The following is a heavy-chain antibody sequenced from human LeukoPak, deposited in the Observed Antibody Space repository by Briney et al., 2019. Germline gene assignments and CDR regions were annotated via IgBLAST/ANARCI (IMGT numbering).Heavy chain of an antibody. CDR3: ARGYSGSYYPPYYYYYGMDV. V-gene: IGHV3-64*01. J-gene: IGHJ6*02. Sequence: HPGGSLRLSCAASGFTFSGYAMHWVRQAPGKGLEYVSAISSNGGSTYYANSVKGRFAISRDNSKNTLYLQMNSLRAEDTAVYYCARGYSGSYYPPYYYYYGMDVWGQGTTVTVSS. CDR1: GFTFSGYA. D-gene: IGHD1-26*01. CDR2: ISSNGGST.